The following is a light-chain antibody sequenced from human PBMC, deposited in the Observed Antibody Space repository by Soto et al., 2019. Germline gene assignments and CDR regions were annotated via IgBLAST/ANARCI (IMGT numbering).Light chain of an antibody. Sequence: EIVLTQSPCTLSLSPGERATLSCRASQSVSSSYLAWYQQKPGQAPRLLIYDASNRATGIPARFSGSGSGTDFTLTISSLEPEDFAVYYCQQRSNWPPETFGGGTKVDIK. CDR2: DAS. CDR1: QSVSSSY. CDR3: QQRSNWPPET. J-gene: IGKJ4*01. V-gene: IGKV3-11*01.